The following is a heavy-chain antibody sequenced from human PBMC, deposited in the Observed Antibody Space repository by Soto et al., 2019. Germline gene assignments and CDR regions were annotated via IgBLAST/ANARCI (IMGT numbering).Heavy chain of an antibody. CDR2: IYYSGST. CDR1: GGSISSGGYY. D-gene: IGHD3-16*01. CDR3: ARDSFMITFGGVPRAFDR. J-gene: IGHJ3*02. V-gene: IGHV4-31*03. Sequence: SETLSLTCTVSGGSISSGGYYWSWIRQHPGKGLEWIGYIYYSGSTYYNPSLKSRVTISVDTSKNQFSLKLSSVTAADTAVYYCARDSFMITFGGVPRAFDRWGQGTMVTVSS.